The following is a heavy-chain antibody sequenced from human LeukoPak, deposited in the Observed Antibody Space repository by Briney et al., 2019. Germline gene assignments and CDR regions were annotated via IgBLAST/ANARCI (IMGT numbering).Heavy chain of an antibody. V-gene: IGHV4-59*08. Sequence: SETLSLTCTVSGGSISSYYWSWIRQPPGKGLEWIGYIYYRGSTNYNPSLKSRVTISVDTSKNQFSLKLSSVTAADTAVYYCARHAYVAVAGIYSAMTGFDPWGQGTLVTVSS. CDR2: IYYRGST. CDR1: GGSISSYY. CDR3: ARHAYVAVAGIYSAMTGFDP. D-gene: IGHD6-19*01. J-gene: IGHJ5*02.